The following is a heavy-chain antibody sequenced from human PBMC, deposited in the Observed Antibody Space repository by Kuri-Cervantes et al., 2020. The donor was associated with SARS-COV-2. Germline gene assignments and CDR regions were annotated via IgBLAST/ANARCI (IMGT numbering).Heavy chain of an antibody. D-gene: IGHD2-2*01. J-gene: IGHJ6*03. CDR2: IYTSGST. V-gene: IGHV4-61*02. CDR3: ARVVPAADEGLYYYYMDV. Sequence: SETLSLTCTVSGGSISSSSYYWSWIRQPAGKGLEWIGRIYTSGSTNYNPSLKSRVTMSVDTSKNQFSLKLSSVTAADTAVYYCARVVPAADEGLYYYYMDVWGKGTTVTAP. CDR1: GGSISSSSYY.